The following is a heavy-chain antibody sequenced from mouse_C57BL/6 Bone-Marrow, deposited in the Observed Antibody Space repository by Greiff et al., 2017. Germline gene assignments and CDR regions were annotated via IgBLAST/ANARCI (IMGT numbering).Heavy chain of an antibody. D-gene: IGHD1-1*01. V-gene: IGHV1-39*01. CDR3: LVEYYYCSLDY. CDR1: GYSFTDYN. CDR2: INPNYGTT. Sequence: VQLQQSGPELVKPGASVKISCKASGYSFTDYNMNWVKQSNGQSLEWIGVINPNYGTTSYNQKFKGKATLTVEQSSSTAYMQLNSLTSEDSAVYYCLVEYYYCSLDYWGQGTTLTVSS. J-gene: IGHJ2*01.